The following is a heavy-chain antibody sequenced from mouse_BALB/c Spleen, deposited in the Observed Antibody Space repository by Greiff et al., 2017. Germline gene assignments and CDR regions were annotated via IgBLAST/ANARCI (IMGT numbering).Heavy chain of an antibody. V-gene: IGHV1S137*01. CDR2: ISTYYGDA. J-gene: IGHJ2*01. Sequence: VQLQQSGAELVRPGVSVKISCTGSGFSFTDYAMHWVKQSHAKGLEWIGVISTYYGDASYNQKFKGKATMTVDKSSSTAYMELARLTAEDSAIYYCARSRDYDVGYYFDYWGQGTTLTVSS. D-gene: IGHD2-4*01. CDR1: GFSFTDYA. CDR3: ARSRDYDVGYYFDY.